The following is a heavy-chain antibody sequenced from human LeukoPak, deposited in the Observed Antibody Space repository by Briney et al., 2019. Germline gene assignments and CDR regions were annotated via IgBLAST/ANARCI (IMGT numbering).Heavy chain of an antibody. V-gene: IGHV3-74*01. CDR2: INSDGSST. CDR3: ARDGGWYGIDY. D-gene: IGHD6-19*01. CDR1: GFTLRSYW. J-gene: IGHJ4*02. Sequence: GGSLRLSCAASGFTLRSYWMHWVRQAPGKGLVWVSRINSDGSSTTYADSVKGRFTISRDNAKNTLYLQMNSLRAKDTAVYYCARDGGWYGIDYWGQGTLVTVSS.